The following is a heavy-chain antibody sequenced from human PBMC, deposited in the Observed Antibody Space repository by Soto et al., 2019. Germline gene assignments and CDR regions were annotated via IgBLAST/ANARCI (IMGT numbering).Heavy chain of an antibody. Sequence: WVSLRASSTAAGSTIGGFSVNCVSKDPGKGLEGVLYISNSSSTIYYGECVKGRFTISRDNANNSLYLQMNSLRDEETAVYYCARDLRGYSYGAFDYWGQGTLVTVSS. CDR1: GSTIGGFS. D-gene: IGHD5-18*01. CDR2: ISNSSSTI. CDR3: ARDLRGYSYGAFDY. J-gene: IGHJ4*02. V-gene: IGHV3-48*02.